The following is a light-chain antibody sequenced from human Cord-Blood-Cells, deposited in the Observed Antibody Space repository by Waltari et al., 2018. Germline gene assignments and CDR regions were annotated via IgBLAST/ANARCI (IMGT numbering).Light chain of an antibody. CDR3: SSYTSSSTWV. Sequence: QSALTQPASVYGSPGQSITISCTGTTPDDGGYNYVSWYQQHPGKAPNLMIYDVSNRPSGVSNRFSGSKSGNTASLTISGLQAEDEADYYCSSYTSSSTWVFGGGTKLTVL. CDR1: TPDDGGYNY. J-gene: IGLJ3*02. V-gene: IGLV2-14*01. CDR2: DVS.